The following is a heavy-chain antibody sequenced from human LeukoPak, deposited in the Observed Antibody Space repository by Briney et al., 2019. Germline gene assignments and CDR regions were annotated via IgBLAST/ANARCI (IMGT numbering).Heavy chain of an antibody. CDR3: AKSGYSSSWYEGLDY. J-gene: IGHJ4*02. CDR2: ISWNSGST. CDR1: GFTFDDYA. Sequence: GGSLRLSCAASGFTFDDYAMHWVRQAPGKGLEWVSGISWNSGSTGYADSVKGRFTISRDNAKNSLYLQMNSLRAEDTALYYCAKSGYSSSWYEGLDYWGQGTLVTVSS. V-gene: IGHV3-9*01. D-gene: IGHD6-13*01.